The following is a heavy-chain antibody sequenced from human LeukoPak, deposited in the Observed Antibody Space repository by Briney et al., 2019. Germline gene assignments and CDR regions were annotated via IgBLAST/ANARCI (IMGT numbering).Heavy chain of an antibody. J-gene: IGHJ5*02. CDR2: ISSSSSYI. D-gene: IGHD3-3*01. Sequence: GGSLRLSCAASGFTFSSYSMNWVRQAPGKGLEWVSSISSSSSYIYYADSVKGRFTISRDNAKNSPYLQMNSLRAEDTAVYYCARDRVLRFLEWLSPWGQGTLVTVSS. CDR1: GFTFSSYS. V-gene: IGHV3-21*01. CDR3: ARDRVLRFLEWLSP.